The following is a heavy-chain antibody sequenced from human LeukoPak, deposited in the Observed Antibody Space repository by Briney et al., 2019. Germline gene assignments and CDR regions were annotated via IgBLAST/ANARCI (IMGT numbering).Heavy chain of an antibody. CDR2: IYYSGST. CDR3: ARRSYGLLYFDY. J-gene: IGHJ4*02. D-gene: IGHD5-18*01. Sequence: SETLSLTCTVSGGSISSSSYYWGWIRQPPGKGLEWIGRIYYSGSTYYHPWLKSRITIRVNTAKNQFAQKLSSVTAADTAVYYCARRSYGLLYFDYWGQGTLVTVSS. V-gene: IGHV4-39*01. CDR1: GGSISSSSYY.